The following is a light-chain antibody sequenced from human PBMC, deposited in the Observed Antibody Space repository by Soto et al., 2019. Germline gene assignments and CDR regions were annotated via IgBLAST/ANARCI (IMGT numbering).Light chain of an antibody. Sequence: QSVLTQPASVSGSPAQSITISCTGTSTDVGGYNYVSWYQQHPGKAPKLMISEVSNRPSGVSNRFSGSKSGNTASLTISGLQAEDEADYYCSSYTSSSTLVFGTGTKVTVL. CDR1: STDVGGYNY. CDR3: SSYTSSSTLV. J-gene: IGLJ1*01. CDR2: EVS. V-gene: IGLV2-14*01.